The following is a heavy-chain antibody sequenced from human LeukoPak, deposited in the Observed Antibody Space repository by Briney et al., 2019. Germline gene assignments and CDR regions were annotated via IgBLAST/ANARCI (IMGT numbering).Heavy chain of an antibody. CDR1: GGSISSSSYY. Sequence: SETLSLTCTVSGGSISSSSYYWDWVRQPPGKGLEWIGSIYYSGSTYYNPSLKSRVTISVNTSKNHFSLKLSSVTAADTAVYYCARSRNDFWTIHDAFDIWGQGTMVTVSS. CDR3: ARSRNDFWTIHDAFDI. V-gene: IGHV4-39*07. J-gene: IGHJ3*02. D-gene: IGHD3/OR15-3a*01. CDR2: IYYSGST.